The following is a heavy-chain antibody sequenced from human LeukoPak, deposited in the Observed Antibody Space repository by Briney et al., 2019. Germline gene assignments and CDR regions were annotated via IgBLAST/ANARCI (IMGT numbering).Heavy chain of an antibody. Sequence: GGSLRLSCAASGFTFSSYSMSWVRRAPGKGLEWVSSISSSSSYIYYADSVKGRFTISRDNAKNSLYLQMNSLRAEDTAVYYCAQSHDFWSGYRYWYFDYWGQGTLVTVSS. CDR1: GFTFSSYS. CDR3: AQSHDFWSGYRYWYFDY. D-gene: IGHD3-3*01. J-gene: IGHJ4*02. CDR2: ISSSSSYI. V-gene: IGHV3-21*01.